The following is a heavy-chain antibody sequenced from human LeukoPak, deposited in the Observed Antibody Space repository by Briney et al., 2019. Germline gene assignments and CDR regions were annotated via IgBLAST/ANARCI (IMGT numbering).Heavy chain of an antibody. D-gene: IGHD1-14*01. CDR2: VKSDGTAT. CDR3: VRKFATGD. V-gene: IGHV3-74*01. Sequence: GGSLRLSCAASGFTFSSHLMHWVRQAQGTGLVWVSSVKSDGTATNYADSVKGRFTISRDNAKNTLYLQMNSLRVEDTAVYYCVRKFATGDWGQGTLDTVSS. CDR1: GFTFSSHL. J-gene: IGHJ4*02.